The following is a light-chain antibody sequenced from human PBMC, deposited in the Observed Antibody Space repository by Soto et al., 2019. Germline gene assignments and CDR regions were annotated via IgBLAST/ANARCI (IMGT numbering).Light chain of an antibody. CDR2: GAS. J-gene: IGKJ1*01. CDR1: QRVSSHS. Sequence: EIVLTQSPGTLSLSPGERATLSCRASQRVSSHSLAWYQQKPGQAPRTLIYGASSRATGIPDRFSACGSGTDFTLTISRLEPEDFAVYYCHHYPRSSWTFGQGTKVEVK. CDR3: HHYPRSSWT. V-gene: IGKV3-20*01.